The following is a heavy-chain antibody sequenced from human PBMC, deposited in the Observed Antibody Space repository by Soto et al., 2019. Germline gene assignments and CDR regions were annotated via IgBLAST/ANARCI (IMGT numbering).Heavy chain of an antibody. J-gene: IGHJ4*02. V-gene: IGHV3-23*01. Sequence: GGSLRLSCAASGFTFSSYAMSWVRQAPGKGLEWVSAISGSGGSTYYADSVKGRFTISRDNSKNTLYLQMNSLRAEDTAVYYCATYSSGYSSGWYVGEDYWGQGTLVTVSS. CDR1: GFTFSSYA. CDR3: ATYSSGYSSGWYVGEDY. D-gene: IGHD6-19*01. CDR2: ISGSGGST.